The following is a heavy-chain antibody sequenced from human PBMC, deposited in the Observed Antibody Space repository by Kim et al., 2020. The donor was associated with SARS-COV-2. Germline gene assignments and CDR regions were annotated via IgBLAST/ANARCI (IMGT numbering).Heavy chain of an antibody. D-gene: IGHD5-18*01. J-gene: IGHJ4*02. V-gene: IGHV4-4*09. CDR3: ARMDTAMARVDY. Sequence: STPSLTNRVTISVDTSKIQFSLKLSSVTAADTAVYYCARMDTAMARVDYWGQGTLVTVSS.